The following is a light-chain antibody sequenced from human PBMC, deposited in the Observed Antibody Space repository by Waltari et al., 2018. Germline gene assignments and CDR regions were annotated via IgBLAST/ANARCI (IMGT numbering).Light chain of an antibody. CDR1: PGISAW. Sequence: IQMTQSPSTLSASIGDRVTITCRASPGISAWLAWYQHKPGTAPKLLISKASYLESGVPSRFSGSGSGTEFTLTISSLQPDDFATYYCQQYDSYTWTFGQGTKVEIK. J-gene: IGKJ1*01. V-gene: IGKV1-5*03. CDR3: QQYDSYTWT. CDR2: KAS.